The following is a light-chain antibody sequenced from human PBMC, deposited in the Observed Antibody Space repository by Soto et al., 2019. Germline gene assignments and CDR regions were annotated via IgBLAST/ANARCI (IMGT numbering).Light chain of an antibody. CDR2: GAS. CDR3: QQYGSSSWT. J-gene: IGKJ1*01. CDR1: QSVSSSY. V-gene: IGKV3-20*01. Sequence: EIVLTQSPGTLSLSPRERATLSCRASQSVSSSYLAWYQQKPGQAPRLLIYGASSRATGIPDRFSGSGSGTYFTLTISSLEPEDVAVYYCQQYGSSSWTFGQGTKVEIK.